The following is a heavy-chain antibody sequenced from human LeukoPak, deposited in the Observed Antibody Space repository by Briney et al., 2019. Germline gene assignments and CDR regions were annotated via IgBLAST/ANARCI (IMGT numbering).Heavy chain of an antibody. V-gene: IGHV4-34*01. CDR3: ARDQRDTGTCDY. CDR2: INHSGST. D-gene: IGHD4-17*01. Sequence: SETLSLTCVVYGGSFSGYYWSWIRQPPGKGLEWIGEINHSGSTNYNPSIKCRVTISVDTSKNQFSHKLNSVTAADTALYYCARDQRDTGTCDYWGQGTMVTVSS. CDR1: GGSFSGYY. J-gene: IGHJ3*01.